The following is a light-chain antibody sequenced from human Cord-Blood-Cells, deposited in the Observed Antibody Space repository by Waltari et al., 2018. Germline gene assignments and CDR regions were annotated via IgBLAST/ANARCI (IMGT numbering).Light chain of an antibody. Sequence: DIQMSQSPSSLSASVGDRVTITCRASQSIISYLNWYQQKPGKVPTLLIYAASSLQSGVPSRFSGSGSGTDFTLTLSSLRPEDFATYYCQQSYSTPYTFGQGTKLEIK. CDR3: QQSYSTPYT. J-gene: IGKJ2*01. CDR1: QSIISY. V-gene: IGKV1-39*01. CDR2: AAS.